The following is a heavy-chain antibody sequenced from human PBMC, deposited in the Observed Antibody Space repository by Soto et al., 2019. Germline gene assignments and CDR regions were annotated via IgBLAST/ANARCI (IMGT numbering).Heavy chain of an antibody. J-gene: IGHJ5*02. Sequence: QVQLVQSGAEVKKPGSSVKVSCKASGGTFSSYAISWVRQAPGQGLEWMGGIIPIFGTANYAQKFQGRVTITADESTSTAYMELSSLRSEDTAVYYCARMAAAASPSAGGWFDPWGQGTLVTVSS. V-gene: IGHV1-69*01. D-gene: IGHD6-13*01. CDR1: GGTFSSYA. CDR2: IIPIFGTA. CDR3: ARMAAAASPSAGGWFDP.